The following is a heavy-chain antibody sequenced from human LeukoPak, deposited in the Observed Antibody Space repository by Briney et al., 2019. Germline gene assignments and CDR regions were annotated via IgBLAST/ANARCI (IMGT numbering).Heavy chain of an antibody. Sequence: SETLSLTCTVSGGSISSYYWSWIRQPPGKGLEWIGYIYYSGSTNYNPSLKSRVTISEDTSKNQFSLKLSSVTAADTAVYYCAIRLGLGELSFDAFDIWGQGTMVTVSS. D-gene: IGHD3-16*02. CDR1: GGSISSYY. CDR2: IYYSGST. CDR3: AIRLGLGELSFDAFDI. V-gene: IGHV4-59*08. J-gene: IGHJ3*02.